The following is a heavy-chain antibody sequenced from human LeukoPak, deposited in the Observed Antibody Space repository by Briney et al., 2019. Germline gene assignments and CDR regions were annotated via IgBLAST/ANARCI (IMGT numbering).Heavy chain of an antibody. CDR3: ARVNSPESGVDWFDP. D-gene: IGHD2-8*01. J-gene: IGHJ5*02. CDR2: IYTSGST. V-gene: IGHV4-59*10. Sequence: SETLSLTCAVYGGSFSGYYWSWIRQPPGKGLEWIGRIYTSGSTNYNPSLKSRVTISVDTSRNQFSLKLSSVTAADTAVYYCARVNSPESGVDWFDPWGQGTLVTVSS. CDR1: GGSFSGYY.